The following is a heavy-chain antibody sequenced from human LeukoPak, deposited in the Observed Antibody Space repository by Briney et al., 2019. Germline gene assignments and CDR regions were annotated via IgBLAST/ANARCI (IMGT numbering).Heavy chain of an antibody. CDR1: GFTFTTYA. CDR3: AKDLRPTTISYFDN. CDR2: ISRNGGEI. J-gene: IGHJ4*02. V-gene: IGHV3-23*01. Sequence: GSLRLSRAASGFTFTTYAISWVRQAPGKGLEWVSSISRNGGEIYYADSVKGRFTISRDNSKNTVYLQMSALRAEDTALYYCAKDLRPTTISYFDNWGQGTLVTVSS. D-gene: IGHD4/OR15-4a*01.